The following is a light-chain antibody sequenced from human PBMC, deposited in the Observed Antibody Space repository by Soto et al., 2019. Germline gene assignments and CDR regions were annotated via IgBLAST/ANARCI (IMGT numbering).Light chain of an antibody. Sequence: QSALTQPASVSGSPGQSIAISCTGTSSDVGAYDFVSWYQQHPDKAPKLLIYEVSNRPSGVSDRFSGSKSVNTATLTISGLQAEDDADYYCSSHTTSNTRVFGTGTNVTVL. V-gene: IGLV2-14*03. CDR2: EVS. CDR1: SSDVGAYDF. CDR3: SSHTTSNTRV. J-gene: IGLJ1*01.